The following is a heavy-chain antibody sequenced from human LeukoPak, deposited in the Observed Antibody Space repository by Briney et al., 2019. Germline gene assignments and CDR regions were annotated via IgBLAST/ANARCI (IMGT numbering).Heavy chain of an antibody. CDR3: ARVGVITMIIY. CDR2: IYYSGNT. D-gene: IGHD3-22*01. J-gene: IGHJ4*02. V-gene: IGHV4-30-4*01. Sequence: SETLSRNCTVSGGCISSGDYYWRWLRQPPGKVVEWIGYIYYSGNTYYNPSLKSRVTLSVDTHKNQYSLKLRSVTAADTAVYYCARVGVITMIIYWGQGTLVTVSS. CDR1: GGCISSGDYY.